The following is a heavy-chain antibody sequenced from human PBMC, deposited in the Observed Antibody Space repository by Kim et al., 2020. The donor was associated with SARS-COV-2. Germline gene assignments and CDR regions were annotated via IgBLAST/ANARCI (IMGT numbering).Heavy chain of an antibody. Sequence: SETLSLTCTVSGGSISSYYWSWIRQPPGKGLEWIGYIYYSGSTNYNPSLKSRVTISVDTSKNQFSLKLSSVTAADTAVYYCAREGDSSSWTVGAFDIWGQGTMVTVSS. CDR2: IYYSGST. D-gene: IGHD6-13*01. CDR1: GGSISSYY. J-gene: IGHJ3*02. V-gene: IGHV4-59*13. CDR3: AREGDSSSWTVGAFDI.